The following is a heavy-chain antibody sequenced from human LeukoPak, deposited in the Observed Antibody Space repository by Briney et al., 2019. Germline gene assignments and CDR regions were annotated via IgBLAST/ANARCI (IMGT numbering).Heavy chain of an antibody. CDR3: AKSPHPTVVVHYYYMDV. Sequence: GGSLRLSCAASGFTFSSYAMSWVRQAPGKGLEWVSAISGSGGSTYYADSVKGRFTISRDNSKNTLYLQMNSLRAEDTAVYHCAKSPHPTVVVHYYYMDVWGKGTTVTVSS. D-gene: IGHD3-22*01. CDR1: GFTFSSYA. J-gene: IGHJ6*03. CDR2: ISGSGGST. V-gene: IGHV3-23*01.